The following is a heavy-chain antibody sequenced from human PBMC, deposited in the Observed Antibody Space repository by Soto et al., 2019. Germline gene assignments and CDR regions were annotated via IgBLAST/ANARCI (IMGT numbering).Heavy chain of an antibody. CDR2: IIPLVGTT. Sequence: QVQLVQSGPEVQKSGSSVKVSCRASADTFSSYAINWVRQAPGQGFEWLGGIIPLVGTTNYAQKFQGRVTITADRARDTAFLDLSTLRSDDTAVYFCASRIAVSADEAFDHWGQGTMVTVTP. J-gene: IGHJ3*01. CDR1: ADTFSSYA. D-gene: IGHD6-13*01. CDR3: ASRIAVSADEAFDH. V-gene: IGHV1-69*06.